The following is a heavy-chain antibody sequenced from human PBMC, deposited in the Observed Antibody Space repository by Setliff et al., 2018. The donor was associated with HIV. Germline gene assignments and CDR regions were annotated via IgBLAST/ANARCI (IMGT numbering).Heavy chain of an antibody. CDR2: VASSGNI. CDR1: GGSITSGSYS. CDR3: ARGNTGFDY. Sequence: PSETLSLTCTVSGGSITSGSYSWTWIRQPAGKGLEWIGHVASSGNIDYNPSLKSRVTISADASKNQFSLRLSSLTAADTAVYYCARGNTGFDYWGRGSLVTVSS. J-gene: IGHJ4*02. V-gene: IGHV4-61*09.